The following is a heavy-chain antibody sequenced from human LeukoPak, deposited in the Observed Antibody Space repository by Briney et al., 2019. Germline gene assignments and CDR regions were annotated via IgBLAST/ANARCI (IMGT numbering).Heavy chain of an antibody. D-gene: IGHD1-1*01. CDR2: IYSGGST. Sequence: PGGSLRLSCAASGFTFSSYAMHWVRQAPGKGLEWVSVIYSGGSTYYADSVKGRFTISRDNSKNTLYLQMNSLRAEDTAVYYCARDDNWNDRSFDYWGQGTLVTVSS. CDR1: GFTFSSYA. J-gene: IGHJ4*02. CDR3: ARDDNWNDRSFDY. V-gene: IGHV3-53*01.